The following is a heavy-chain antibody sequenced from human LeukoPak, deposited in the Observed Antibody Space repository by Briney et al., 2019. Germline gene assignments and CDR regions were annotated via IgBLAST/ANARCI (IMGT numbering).Heavy chain of an antibody. Sequence: SETLSLTCAVYGGSFSGYYWSWIRQPPGKGLEWIGEINHSGSTNYNPSLKSRVTISVDTSKNQSSLKLSSVTAADTAVYYCALLGGSGYGYRPFDYWGQGTLVTVSS. CDR1: GGSFSGYY. V-gene: IGHV4-34*01. CDR2: INHSGST. J-gene: IGHJ4*02. CDR3: ALLGGSGYGYRPFDY. D-gene: IGHD5-12*01.